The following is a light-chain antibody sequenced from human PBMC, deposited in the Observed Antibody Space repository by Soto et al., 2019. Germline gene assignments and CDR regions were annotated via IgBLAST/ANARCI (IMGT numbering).Light chain of an antibody. V-gene: IGLV1-36*01. Sequence: QSVLTQPPSVSAAPRQRVTISCSGSNSNIGKNAVSWYQQVPGKAPKLLMFNDDVLPSGVSDRFSGSKSGTSASLAISGLQSEDEADYYCEAWDDSLNGVIFGGGTKLTVL. CDR3: EAWDDSLNGVI. J-gene: IGLJ2*01. CDR1: NSNIGKNA. CDR2: NDD.